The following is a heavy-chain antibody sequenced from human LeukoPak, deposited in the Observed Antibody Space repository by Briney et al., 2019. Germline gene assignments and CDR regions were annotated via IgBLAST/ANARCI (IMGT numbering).Heavy chain of an antibody. V-gene: IGHV1-69*13. D-gene: IGHD3-10*01. CDR2: IIPIFGTA. J-gene: IGHJ5*02. CDR1: GGTFSSYA. Sequence: ASVKVSCKASGGTFSSYAISWVRQAPGQGPEWMGGIIPIFGTANYAQKFQGRVTITADESTSTAYMELSSLRSEDTAVYYCARAGMVRGENWFDPWGQGTLVTVSS. CDR3: ARAGMVRGENWFDP.